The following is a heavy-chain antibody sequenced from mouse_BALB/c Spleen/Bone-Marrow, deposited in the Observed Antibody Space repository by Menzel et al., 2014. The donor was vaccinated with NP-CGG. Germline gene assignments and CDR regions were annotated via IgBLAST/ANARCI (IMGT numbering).Heavy chain of an antibody. CDR3: ARHGITRLLDY. Sequence: EVKLVESGGGLVKPGGPLKLSCAASGFTFSSYAMSWVRQTPEKRLEWVATISSGGSYTYYPDSVKGRFTISRDNAKNTLYLQMSSLRSEDTAMYYCARHGITRLLDYWGQGTTLTVSS. CDR1: GFTFSSYA. V-gene: IGHV5-9-3*01. CDR2: ISSGGSYT. D-gene: IGHD2-4*01. J-gene: IGHJ2*01.